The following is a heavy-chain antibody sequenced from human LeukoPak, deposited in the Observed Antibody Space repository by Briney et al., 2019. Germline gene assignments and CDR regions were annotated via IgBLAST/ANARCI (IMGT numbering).Heavy chain of an antibody. CDR1: GGSISSYY. Sequence: PSETLSLTCTVSGGSISSYYWSWIRQPAGKGLEWIGRIYTSGSTNYNPSLKSRVTISVDTSKNQFSLKLSSVTAADTAVYYCARPRYSGSYSGVYNWFDPWGQGTLVTVSS. CDR3: ARPRYSGSYSGVYNWFDP. V-gene: IGHV4-4*07. J-gene: IGHJ5*02. D-gene: IGHD1-26*01. CDR2: IYTSGST.